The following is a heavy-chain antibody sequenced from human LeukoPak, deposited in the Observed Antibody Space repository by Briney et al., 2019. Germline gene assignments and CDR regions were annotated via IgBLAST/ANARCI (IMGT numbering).Heavy chain of an antibody. V-gene: IGHV3-23*01. Sequence: TGGSLRLSCAVSGFTFSSYAMSWVRQAPGKGLEWVSAISGSGGSTYYADSVKGRFTISRDNAKNSLSLQMSSLRAEDTGVYYCTVRQAVIVAHWGQGTLVTVSS. CDR2: ISGSGGST. D-gene: IGHD2-21*01. CDR3: TVRQAVIVAH. CDR1: GFTFSSYA. J-gene: IGHJ5*02.